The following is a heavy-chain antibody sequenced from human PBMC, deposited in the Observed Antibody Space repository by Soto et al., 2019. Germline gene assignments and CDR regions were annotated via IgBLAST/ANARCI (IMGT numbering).Heavy chain of an antibody. D-gene: IGHD2-15*01. J-gene: IGHJ6*02. CDR2: IIPIFGTA. V-gene: IGHV1-69*01. CDR3: ARTQRATPVVVAATVNCYYGMDV. CDR1: GGTFSSYA. Sequence: QVQLVQSGAEVKKPGSSVKVSCKASGGTFSSYAISWVRQAPGQGLEWMGGIIPIFGTANYAQKFQGRVTITADESTSTAYMELSSLRSEDTAVYYCARTQRATPVVVAATVNCYYGMDVWGQGTTVTVSS.